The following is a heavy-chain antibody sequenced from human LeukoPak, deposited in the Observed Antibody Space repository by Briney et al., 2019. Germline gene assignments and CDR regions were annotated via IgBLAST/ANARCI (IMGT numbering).Heavy chain of an antibody. V-gene: IGHV4-39*01. CDR1: GGSISGTNYY. Sequence: PSETLSLTCTVSGGSISGTNYYWGWIRQSSGKGLEWIGSIYYSGSTYYNPSLKSRVTISVDTSKNQFSLKLSSVTAADTAVYYCARYFGFNRVVTRNPRFDYWGQGTLVTVSS. CDR3: ARYFGFNRVVTRNPRFDY. CDR2: IYYSGST. D-gene: IGHD2-21*02. J-gene: IGHJ4*02.